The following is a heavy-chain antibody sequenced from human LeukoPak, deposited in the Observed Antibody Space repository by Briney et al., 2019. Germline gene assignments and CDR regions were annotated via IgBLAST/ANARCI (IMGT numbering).Heavy chain of an antibody. CDR1: GYTFTGYY. Sequence: ASVKVSCKASGYTFTGYYMHWVRQAPGQGLEWMGWINPNSGGTNYAQKFQGRVTMTRDTSISTAYMELSRLRSDDTAVYYCARVYNYSSSSPLVYWGQGTMVTVSS. CDR2: INPNSGGT. D-gene: IGHD6-6*01. J-gene: IGHJ4*02. CDR3: ARVYNYSSSSPLVY. V-gene: IGHV1-2*02.